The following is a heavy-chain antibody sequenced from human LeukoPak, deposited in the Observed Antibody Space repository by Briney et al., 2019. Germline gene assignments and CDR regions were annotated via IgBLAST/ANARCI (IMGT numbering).Heavy chain of an antibody. J-gene: IGHJ3*02. CDR2: IYTSGST. V-gene: IGHV4-4*09. Sequence: PSETLSLTCTVSNDSISPLYWSWIRQPPGKGLEWIRYIYTSGSTNYNPSLKSRVTISVDTSKNQFSLKLSSVTAADTAVYYRARHKDYYDSSGYYYHAFDIWGQGTMVTVSS. CDR1: NDSISPLY. D-gene: IGHD3-22*01. CDR3: ARHKDYYDSSGYYYHAFDI.